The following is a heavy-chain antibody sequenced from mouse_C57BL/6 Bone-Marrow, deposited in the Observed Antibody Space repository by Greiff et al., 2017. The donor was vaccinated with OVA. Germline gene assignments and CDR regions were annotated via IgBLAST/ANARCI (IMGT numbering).Heavy chain of an antibody. CDR2: ISNGGGST. CDR1: GFTFSDYY. CDR3: ARGFITTVVATPYYAMDY. J-gene: IGHJ4*01. Sequence: EVKLMESGGGLVQPGGSLKLSCAASGFTFSDYYMYWVRQTPEKRLEWVAYISNGGGSTYYQDTVKGRFTISRDNAKNTLYLQMSRLKSEDTAMYYCARGFITTVVATPYYAMDYWGQGTSVTVSS. D-gene: IGHD1-1*01. V-gene: IGHV5-12*01.